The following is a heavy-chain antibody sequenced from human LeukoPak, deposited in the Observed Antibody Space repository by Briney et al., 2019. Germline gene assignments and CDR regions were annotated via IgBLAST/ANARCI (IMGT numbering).Heavy chain of an antibody. Sequence: PGGSLRLSCAASGFTVSTNYMSWVRQAPGKGLEWVSVIYSGGSTDYADSVKGRFTISRDNSKKTLYLQMNSLRAEDTAVYYCARDRYGDYFDYWGQGTRVTVSS. V-gene: IGHV3-66*01. D-gene: IGHD4-17*01. J-gene: IGHJ4*02. CDR3: ARDRYGDYFDY. CDR2: IYSGGST. CDR1: GFTVSTNY.